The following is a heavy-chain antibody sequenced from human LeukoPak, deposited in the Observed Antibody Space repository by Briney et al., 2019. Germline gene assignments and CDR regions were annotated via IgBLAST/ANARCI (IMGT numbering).Heavy chain of an antibody. J-gene: IGHJ6*03. D-gene: IGHD6-13*01. V-gene: IGHV1-2*02. CDR3: AREGALGYSSSWYFGYYYYMDV. CDR2: INPNSGGT. CDR1: GYTFTGYY. Sequence: ASVKVSCKASGYTFTGYYMHWVRQAPGQGLEWMEWINPNSGGTNYAQKFQGRVTMTRDTSISTAYMELSRLRSDDTAVYYCAREGALGYSSSWYFGYYYYMDVWGKGTTVTISS.